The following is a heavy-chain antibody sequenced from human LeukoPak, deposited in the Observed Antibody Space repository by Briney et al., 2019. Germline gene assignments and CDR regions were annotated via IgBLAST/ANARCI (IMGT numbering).Heavy chain of an antibody. CDR1: GFTFSSYA. V-gene: IGHV3-23*01. D-gene: IGHD3-3*01. CDR2: ISGSGGST. CDR3: AKDRYFDFWSGSDY. Sequence: GGSLRLSCAASGFTFSSYAMSWVRRAPGKGLEWVSTISGSGGSTYYADSVKGRFTISRDNSKNTLYLQMSTLGAEDTAVYHCAKDRYFDFWSGSDYWGQGTLVTVSS. J-gene: IGHJ4*02.